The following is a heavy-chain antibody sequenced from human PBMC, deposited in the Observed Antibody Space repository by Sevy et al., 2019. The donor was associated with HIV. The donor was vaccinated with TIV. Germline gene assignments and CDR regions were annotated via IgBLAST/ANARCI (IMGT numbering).Heavy chain of an antibody. CDR2: ISAYNGNT. CDR1: GYTFTSYG. V-gene: IGHV1-18*04. Sequence: ASVKVSCKASGYTFTSYGISWVRQAPGQGLEWMGWISAYNGNTNYAQKLQGRVTMTTDTSTSTAYMEVRSLRSDDTXXXXXXXXXXYYYYMDVWGKGTTVTVSS. CDR3: XXXXXYYYYMDV. J-gene: IGHJ6*03.